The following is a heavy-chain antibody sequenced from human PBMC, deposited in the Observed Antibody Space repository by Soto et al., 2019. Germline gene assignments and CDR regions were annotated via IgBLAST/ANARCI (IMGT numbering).Heavy chain of an antibody. CDR1: GYTFTGYY. D-gene: IGHD6-13*01. J-gene: IGHJ6*02. CDR2: INPNNGGT. CDR3: ARVRSTLAAGGGNHGMDV. Sequence: QVQLMQSGPEVKKPGASVKVSCKTSGYTFTGYYIHWVRQAPGQGLEWVGWINPNNGGTNFAQKFQGRVTMTRVTSISTAYMDLHGLRPDDTAVYYCARVRSTLAAGGGNHGMDVWGQGTTVTVYS. V-gene: IGHV1-2*02.